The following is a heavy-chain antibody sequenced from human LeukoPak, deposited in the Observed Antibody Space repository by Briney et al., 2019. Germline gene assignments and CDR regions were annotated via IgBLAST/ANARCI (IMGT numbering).Heavy chain of an antibody. V-gene: IGHV3-11*03. CDR3: ARSRGAGPGAYFDY. D-gene: IGHD1-26*01. Sequence: WGSLRLSCAVSGFIFGDEYMSWIRQAPGQGLEWVSYISNSGSYTNYADSVEGRFTISRDNAENSLYLQMNSLRAEDTAIYYCARSRGAGPGAYFDYWGQGTLVTVTS. CDR1: GFIFGDEY. CDR2: ISNSGSYT. J-gene: IGHJ4*02.